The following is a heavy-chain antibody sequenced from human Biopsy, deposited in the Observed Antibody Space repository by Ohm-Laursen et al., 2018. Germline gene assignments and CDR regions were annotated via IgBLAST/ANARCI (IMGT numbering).Heavy chain of an antibody. D-gene: IGHD5-24*01. CDR1: GGSLSSGSNY. V-gene: IGHV4-39*01. CDR3: ARHDGNGPFALDS. J-gene: IGHJ4*02. CDR2: VYRSGTT. Sequence: TLSLTCAVSGGSLSSGSNYWAWIRQPPGKGLEWIGSVYRSGTTYYSPSLKSRVTISVDTSKNQLSLKVTSVTAADTAAYYCARHDGNGPFALDSWGQGTLATVSS.